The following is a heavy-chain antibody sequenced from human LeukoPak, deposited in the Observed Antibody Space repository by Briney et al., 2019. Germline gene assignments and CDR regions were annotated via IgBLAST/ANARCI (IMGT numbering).Heavy chain of an antibody. CDR1: GGSISSSNYY. V-gene: IGHV4-39*01. CDR3: ARQGLEPSWFDP. Sequence: NPSETLSLTCTVSGGSISSSNYYWGWIRQPLPWGLPVQPPGEGLGWIGSIYYSGRTYYNPTLKSRVTISVDTSKNQFSLKLSSVSAADTAVYYCARQGLEPSWFDPWGQGTLVTVSS. CDR2: IYYSGRT. D-gene: IGHD1-1*01. J-gene: IGHJ5*02.